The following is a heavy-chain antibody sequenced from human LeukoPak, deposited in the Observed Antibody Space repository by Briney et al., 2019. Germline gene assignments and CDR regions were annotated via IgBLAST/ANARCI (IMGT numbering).Heavy chain of an antibody. CDR2: INHSGST. J-gene: IGHJ4*02. D-gene: IGHD5-18*01. CDR1: GGSFSGYY. CDR3: ARNGYGGDY. Sequence: PSETLSLTCAVYGGSFSGYYWSWIRQPPGKGLEWIGEINHSGSTNYNPSLKSRVTISVDTSKNQFSLKLSSVTAADTAVYYCARNGYGGDYWGQGTLVTVSS. V-gene: IGHV4-34*01.